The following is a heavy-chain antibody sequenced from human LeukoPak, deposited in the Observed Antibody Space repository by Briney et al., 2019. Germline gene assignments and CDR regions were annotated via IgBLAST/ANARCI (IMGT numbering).Heavy chain of an antibody. J-gene: IGHJ5*02. Sequence: GGSLRLSCAVSGFTLSEHAMSWVRQAPGEGLEWVSGIIDVGDTYYADSVKGRFSISRDSSKNTLYLQMNSLRAEDTAVYYCASRATETTDRFWFDPWGQGTLVTVSS. V-gene: IGHV3-23*01. CDR2: IIDVGDT. CDR1: GFTLSEHA. D-gene: IGHD4-11*01. CDR3: ASRATETTDRFWFDP.